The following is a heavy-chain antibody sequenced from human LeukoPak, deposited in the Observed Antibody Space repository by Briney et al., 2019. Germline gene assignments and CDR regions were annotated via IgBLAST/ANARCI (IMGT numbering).Heavy chain of an antibody. D-gene: IGHD3-10*01. Sequence: SETLSLTCTVSGASISSYYRSWIRQPAGKGLEWLGRTSTTVGTYYSPSLKSRVTMSIDTSKNQFSLRLTSVTAGDTAVYFCAGGCGSGTYSAWGQGTLVTVSS. CDR2: TSTTVGT. CDR3: AGGCGSGTYSA. J-gene: IGHJ5*02. V-gene: IGHV4-4*07. CDR1: GASISSYY.